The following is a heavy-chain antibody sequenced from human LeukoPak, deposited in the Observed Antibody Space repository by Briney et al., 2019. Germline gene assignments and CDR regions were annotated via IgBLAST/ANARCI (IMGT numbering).Heavy chain of an antibody. CDR3: ARALTTLTYEGY. J-gene: IGHJ4*02. V-gene: IGHV3-21*01. Sequence: GGSLRLSCAASGFTFSSYTMHWIRQAPGKGLEWVSSISGSNSYIFYADSVKGRFTVSRDNAQDSLYLQMNSLRAEDTAVYYCARALTTLTYEGYWGQGTLVTVSS. CDR2: ISGSNSYI. D-gene: IGHD1-1*01. CDR1: GFTFSSYT.